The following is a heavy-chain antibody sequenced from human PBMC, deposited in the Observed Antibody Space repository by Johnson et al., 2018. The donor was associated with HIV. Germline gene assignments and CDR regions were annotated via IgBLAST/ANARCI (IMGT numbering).Heavy chain of an antibody. CDR3: ARGALQRGSWYGRDAFDI. J-gene: IGHJ3*02. V-gene: IGHV3-30*02. D-gene: IGHD6-13*01. CDR2: LRYDESNI. Sequence: QVQLVESGGGVVQPGGSLRLSCAASGFTFSSYAMHWVRQAPGKGLAWVAFLRYDESNIYFADSVKGRYIISRDNSKNTLYVQMSSLRAEDTAVYYCARGALQRGSWYGRDAFDIWGQGTMVTVSS. CDR1: GFTFSSYA.